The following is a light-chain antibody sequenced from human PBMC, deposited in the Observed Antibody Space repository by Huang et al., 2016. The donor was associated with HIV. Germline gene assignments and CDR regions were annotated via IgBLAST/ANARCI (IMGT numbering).Light chain of an antibody. CDR3: HQYSTSPYT. V-gene: IGKV3-20*01. CDR1: DKLTSTS. Sequence: EIVLTQSPGTQSLAPWERATLSCRASDKLTSTSLAWYQQKPGQAPRHLIYDTTNRATGTPDRFSGSGSVTDFTLTITVLPPEDFAVYYCHQYSTSPYTFGQGTQLEI. CDR2: DTT. J-gene: IGKJ2*01.